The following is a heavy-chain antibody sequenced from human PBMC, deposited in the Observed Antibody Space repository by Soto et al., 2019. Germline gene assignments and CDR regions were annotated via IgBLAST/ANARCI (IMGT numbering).Heavy chain of an antibody. V-gene: IGHV1-69*13. D-gene: IGHD5-12*01. CDR2: IIPIFGTA. CDR1: GGTFSSYA. J-gene: IGHJ4*02. CDR3: ARDRSLRRGYSGYGGLDY. Sequence: GASVKVSCKASGGTFSSYAISWVRQAPGQGLEWMGGIIPIFGTANYAQKFQGRVTITADESTSTAYMELSSLRSEDTAVYYCARDRSLRRGYSGYGGLDYWGQGTLVTVSS.